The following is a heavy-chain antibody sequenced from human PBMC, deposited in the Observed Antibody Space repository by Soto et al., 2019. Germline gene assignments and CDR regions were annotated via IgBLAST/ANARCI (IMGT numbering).Heavy chain of an antibody. V-gene: IGHV4-31*03. CDR3: ARVPPAAQDQRAVAATYYYYYGMDV. J-gene: IGHJ6*02. CDR1: GGSISSGRYY. Sequence: QVQLQESGPGLVKPTQTLSLTGTVSGGSISSGRYYWSWIRHHPGKGLEWIGYIYYNRSTYYNPSLKSRVTISVDTTKNQFSLKLSSVTAADTAVYYCARVPPAAQDQRAVAATYYYYYGMDVWGQGTTVTVSS. CDR2: IYYNRST. D-gene: IGHD2-15*01.